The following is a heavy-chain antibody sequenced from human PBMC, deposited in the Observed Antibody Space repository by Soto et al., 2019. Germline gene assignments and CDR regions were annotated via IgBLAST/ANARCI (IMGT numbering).Heavy chain of an antibody. CDR2: IYPGDSDT. D-gene: IGHD5-18*01. J-gene: IGHJ4*02. CDR3: ARTEPGYSYGLNFDY. V-gene: IGHV5-51*01. CDR1: GYSFTSYW. Sequence: GESLKISCKGSGYSFTSYWIGWVRQMPGKGLEWMGIIYPGDSDTRYSPSFQGQVTISADKSISTAYLQWSSLKASDTAMYYCARTEPGYSYGLNFDYWGQGTLVTVSS.